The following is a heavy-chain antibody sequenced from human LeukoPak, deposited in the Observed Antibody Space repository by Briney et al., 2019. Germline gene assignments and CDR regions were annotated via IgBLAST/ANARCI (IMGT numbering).Heavy chain of an antibody. D-gene: IGHD6-19*01. J-gene: IGHJ4*02. CDR1: GYTFTSYY. V-gene: IGHV1-46*01. CDR3: ARGWPLIAVAGKRLDYFDY. CDR2: INPSGGST. Sequence: ASVKVSCKASGYTFTSYYMHWVRQAPGQGLEWMGIINPSGGSTSYAQKFQGRVTMTRDMSTSTVYMELSSLRSEDTAVYYCARGWPLIAVAGKRLDYFDYWGQGTLVTVSS.